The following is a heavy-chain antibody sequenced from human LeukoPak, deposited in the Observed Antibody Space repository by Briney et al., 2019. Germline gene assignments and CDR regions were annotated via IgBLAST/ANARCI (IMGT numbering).Heavy chain of an antibody. V-gene: IGHV4-59*01. CDR3: ARASGSSYVVFFFDY. CDR1: GDSIRTYY. CDR2: VYYSGCT. D-gene: IGHD3-10*01. Sequence: SETLSLTCTVTGDSIRTYYWSWIGPPPAKGLEWIGYVYYSGCTSYNPSLKSRVTISVDTSKNQFSLKLTSVTAADTAVYYCARASGSSYVVFFFDYWGQGTLVTVSS. J-gene: IGHJ4*02.